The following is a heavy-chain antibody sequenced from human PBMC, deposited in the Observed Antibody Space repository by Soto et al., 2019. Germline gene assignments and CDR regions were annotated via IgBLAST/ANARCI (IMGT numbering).Heavy chain of an antibody. V-gene: IGHV3-74*01. D-gene: IGHD1-20*01. Sequence: EVQLVESGGGLVQPGGSLRLSCAASGFTFSNYWIHWVRQAPGKGLVWVSRIKGDGINTNYADSVEGRFTISGDNAKNTVSLQLTSLRAEDTAAYYCARRIPGLYGFDVWGQGTMVTVSS. CDR1: GFTFSNYW. CDR2: IKGDGINT. J-gene: IGHJ3*01. CDR3: ARRIPGLYGFDV.